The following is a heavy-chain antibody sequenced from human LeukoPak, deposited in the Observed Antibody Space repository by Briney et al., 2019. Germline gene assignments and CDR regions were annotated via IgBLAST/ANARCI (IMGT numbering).Heavy chain of an antibody. Sequence: PSETLSLTCTVSGGSISRWNYYWGWIRQTPGKGLQWIGNIDYSGTTYYNPSLKSRLTMSVDTSKNQFSLKMTSVAAADTAIYYCARTDDLPQCAFDMWGQGSKVTVSS. D-gene: IGHD1-1*01. CDR3: ARTDDLPQCAFDM. V-gene: IGHV4-39*01. CDR1: GGSISRWNYY. CDR2: IDYSGTT. J-gene: IGHJ3*02.